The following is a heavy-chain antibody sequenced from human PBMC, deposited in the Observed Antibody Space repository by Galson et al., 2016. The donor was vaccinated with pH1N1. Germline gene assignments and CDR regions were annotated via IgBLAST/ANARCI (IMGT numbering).Heavy chain of an antibody. V-gene: IGHV3-23*01. Sequence: SLRLSCAVSGLTFSTYTMSWVRQAPGKGLEWVSAISGSGMSTYYADSVKGRFTISRDNAKSSLYLQMNSLRAEDTAVYYCARRYFDLWGRGTLVTVSS. CDR2: ISGSGMST. J-gene: IGHJ2*01. CDR1: GLTFSTYT. CDR3: ARRYFDL.